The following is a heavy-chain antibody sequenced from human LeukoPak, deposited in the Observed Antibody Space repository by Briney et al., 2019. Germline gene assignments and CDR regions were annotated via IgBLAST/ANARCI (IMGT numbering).Heavy chain of an antibody. J-gene: IGHJ4*02. CDR1: GGSINIYY. V-gene: IGHV4-59*01. CDR3: ARVSTHSGYDFFDY. CDR2: RSHSGST. D-gene: IGHD5-12*01. Sequence: SETLSLTCTVSGGSINIYYWSWIRQPPGKGLEWIGYRSHSGSTNYNPSLKSRVTMSVDTSKNQFSLKLSSVTAADTAVYYCARVSTHSGYDFFDYWGQGSLVTVSS.